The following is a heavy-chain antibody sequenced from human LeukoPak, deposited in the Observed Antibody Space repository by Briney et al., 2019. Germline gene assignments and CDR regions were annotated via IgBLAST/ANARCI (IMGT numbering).Heavy chain of an antibody. CDR3: ARDRSLPGTVDY. J-gene: IGHJ4*02. V-gene: IGHV4-38-2*02. CDR1: GYSIRSGYY. D-gene: IGHD6-13*01. CDR2: IYHSGST. Sequence: PSETLSLTCTVSGYSIRSGYYWGWIRQPPGKGLEWIGSIYHSGSTYYNPSLKSRVTISVDKSKNQISLKLSSVTAADTAVYYCARDRSLPGTVDYWGQGTLVTVSS.